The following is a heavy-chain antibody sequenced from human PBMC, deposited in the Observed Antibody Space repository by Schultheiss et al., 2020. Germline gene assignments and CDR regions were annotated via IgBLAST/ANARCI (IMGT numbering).Heavy chain of an antibody. Sequence: GGSLRLSCAASGFTFSSYAMHWVRQAPGKGLEWVGFIRSKAYGGTAEYAASVKGRVTISRDDSSSTAYLQMNSLRIEDTAVYYCARTMGATTNDIDYWGQGTLVTVS. V-gene: IGHV3-49*04. CDR1: GFTFSSYA. CDR2: IRSKAYGGTA. CDR3: ARTMGATTNDIDY. J-gene: IGHJ4*02. D-gene: IGHD1-26*01.